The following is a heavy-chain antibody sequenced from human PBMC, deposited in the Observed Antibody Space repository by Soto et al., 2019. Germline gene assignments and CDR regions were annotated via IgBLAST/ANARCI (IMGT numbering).Heavy chain of an antibody. J-gene: IGHJ6*02. CDR3: ARTGYFDSGGMDV. D-gene: IGHD3-9*01. CDR2: IYPGDSDT. CDR1: GDSFTSFW. Sequence: GESLKISCKVSGDSFTSFWIGWVRQMPGKGLEWMGIIYPGDSDTRYSPSFQGQVTISADKSISTAYLQWSSLKASDTAMYYCARTGYFDSGGMDVWGQGTTVTVSS. V-gene: IGHV5-51*01.